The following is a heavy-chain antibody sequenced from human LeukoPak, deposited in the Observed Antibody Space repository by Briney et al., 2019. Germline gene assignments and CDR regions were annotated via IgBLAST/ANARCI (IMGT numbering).Heavy chain of an antibody. CDR2: IYYSGST. CDR3: ASPSGQLLSGFDY. CDR1: GGSISSYY. D-gene: IGHD2-2*01. Sequence: SETLSLTCTVSGGSISSYYWSWIRQPPGKGLEWIGYIYYSGSTYYNPSLKSRVTISVDRSKNQFSLKLSSVTAADTAVYYCASPSGQLLSGFDYWGQGTLVTVSS. V-gene: IGHV4-59*12. J-gene: IGHJ4*02.